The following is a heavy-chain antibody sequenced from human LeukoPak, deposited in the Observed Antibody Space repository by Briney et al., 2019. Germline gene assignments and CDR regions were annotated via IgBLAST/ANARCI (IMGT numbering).Heavy chain of an antibody. Sequence: ASVKLSCKSSGYTFTSYDNNWVRQAPGQGLERMGWMNPNSGNTGYAQKFQGRVTMTRNTSISTAYMELSSLRSEDTAVYYCARGRSPYTMVRGVIGWFDPWGQGTLVTVSS. V-gene: IGHV1-8*01. CDR2: MNPNSGNT. CDR3: ARGRSPYTMVRGVIGWFDP. CDR1: GYTFTSYD. D-gene: IGHD3-10*01. J-gene: IGHJ5*02.